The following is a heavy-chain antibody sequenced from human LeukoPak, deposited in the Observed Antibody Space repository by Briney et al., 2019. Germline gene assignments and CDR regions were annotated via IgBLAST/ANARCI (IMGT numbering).Heavy chain of an antibody. CDR1: GGSISSSSYY. CDR3: ARRLAAESYYFDY. CDR2: IYYSGST. Sequence: SETLSLTCTVSGGSISSSSYYWGWIRQPPGEGLEWIGSIYYSGSTYYNPSLKSRVTISVDTSKNQFSLKLSSVTAADTAVYYCARRLAAESYYFDYWGQGTLVTVSS. D-gene: IGHD6-13*01. J-gene: IGHJ4*02. V-gene: IGHV4-39*01.